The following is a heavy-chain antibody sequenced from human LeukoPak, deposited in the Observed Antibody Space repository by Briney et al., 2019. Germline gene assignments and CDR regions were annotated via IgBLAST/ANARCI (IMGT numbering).Heavy chain of an antibody. CDR1: GYTFTSYA. CDR3: ARAGRYSSSWYRNNPRFDP. J-gene: IGHJ5*02. V-gene: IGHV7-4-1*02. CDR2: INTNTGNP. Sequence: ASVKVSCKASGYTFTSYAMNWVRQAPGQGLEWMGWINTNTGNPTYAQGFTGRFVFSLDTSVSTAYLQISGLKAEDTAVYYCARAGRYSSSWYRNNPRFDPWGQGTLVTVSS. D-gene: IGHD6-13*01.